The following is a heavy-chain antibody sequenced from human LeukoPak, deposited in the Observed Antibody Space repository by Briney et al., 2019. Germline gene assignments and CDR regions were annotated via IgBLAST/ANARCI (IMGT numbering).Heavy chain of an antibody. CDR2: IYYSGST. CDR3: ARDLRSNGWYVFDH. J-gene: IGHJ4*02. D-gene: IGHD6-19*01. CDR1: GSGGSISNYY. Sequence: SETLSLTCTVSGSGGSISNYYWSWIRQPPGKGLEWIGYIYYSGSTNHNPSLKSRVTMSVDTSKNQLSLKLSSVTAADTAVYYCARDLRSNGWYVFDHWGRGTLVTVSS. V-gene: IGHV4-59*01.